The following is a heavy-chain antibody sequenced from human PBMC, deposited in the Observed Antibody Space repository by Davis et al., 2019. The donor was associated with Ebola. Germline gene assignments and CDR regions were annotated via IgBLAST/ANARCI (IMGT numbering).Heavy chain of an antibody. V-gene: IGHV3-53*05. J-gene: IGHJ4*02. CDR3: ATTQWLREFDN. CDR1: GGSISSSSYY. CDR2: IYDHST. Sequence: ETLSLTCTVSGGSISSSSYYWGWIRQPPGKGLEWVSVIYDHSTAYADSVRGRFIISRDKSNNTLYLEMNSLRVDDTAVYYCATTQWLREFDNWGQGTLVTVSS. D-gene: IGHD6-19*01.